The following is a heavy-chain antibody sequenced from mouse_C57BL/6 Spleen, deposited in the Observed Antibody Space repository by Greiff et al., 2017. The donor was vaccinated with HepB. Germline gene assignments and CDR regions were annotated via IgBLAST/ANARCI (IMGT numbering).Heavy chain of an antibody. CDR2: IFPGSGST. CDR1: GYTFTDYY. CDR3: ARYYYGSSYFGY. V-gene: IGHV1-75*01. Sequence: QVQLQQSGPELVKPGASVKISCKASGYTFTDYYINWVKQRPGQGLEWIGWIFPGSGSTYYNEKFKGKATLTVDKSSSTAYMLLSNLTSADSAVYFCARYYYGSSYFGYWSQGTTLTVSS. D-gene: IGHD1-1*01. J-gene: IGHJ2*01.